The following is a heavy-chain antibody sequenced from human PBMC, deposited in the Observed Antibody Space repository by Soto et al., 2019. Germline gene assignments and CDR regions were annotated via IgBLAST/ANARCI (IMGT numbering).Heavy chain of an antibody. D-gene: IGHD3-9*01. Sequence: SETLSLTCAVCGGSFGGYYWSWIRQPPGKGLEWIGEINHSGGTNYNPSLKSRVTISVDTSKNQFSLNLSSVTAADTAVYYCANSRGDDILIGSSFNSFDDWGQGTLVNVAS. CDR3: ANSRGDDILIGSSFNSFDD. J-gene: IGHJ4*02. CDR2: INHSGGT. V-gene: IGHV4-34*01. CDR1: GGSFGGYY.